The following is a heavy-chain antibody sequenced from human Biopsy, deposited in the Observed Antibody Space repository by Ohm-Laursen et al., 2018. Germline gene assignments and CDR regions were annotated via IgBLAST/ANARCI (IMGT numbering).Heavy chain of an antibody. J-gene: IGHJ4*02. V-gene: IGHV1-8*02. CDR2: MNPNSGNT. CDR3: ARDFNYDGGGSFNFDY. D-gene: IGHD3-22*01. Sequence: ASVKVSCKASGATFSNYAINWLRQAPGQGLEWMGWMNPNSGNTGYAQKIQGRVTMTRNTSISTAYMELSSLTSVDTAVYYCARDFNYDGGGSFNFDYWGQGTLVTVSS. CDR1: GATFSNYA.